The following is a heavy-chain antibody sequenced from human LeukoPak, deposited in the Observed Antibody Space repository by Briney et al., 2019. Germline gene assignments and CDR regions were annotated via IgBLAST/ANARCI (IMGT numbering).Heavy chain of an antibody. D-gene: IGHD2-2*01. V-gene: IGHV1-2*02. CDR3: ARECTSCYYYYGMDV. CDR2: INPNSGGT. J-gene: IGHJ6*02. CDR1: GYTFTGYY. Sequence: ASVKVSCTASGYTFTGYYMHWVRQAPGQGLEWMGWINPNSGGTNYAQKFRGRVTMTRDTSISTAYMELSRLRSDDTAVYYCARECTSCYYYYGMDVWGQGTTVTVSS.